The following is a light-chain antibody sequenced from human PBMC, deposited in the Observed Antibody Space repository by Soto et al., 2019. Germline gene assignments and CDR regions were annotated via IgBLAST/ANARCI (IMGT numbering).Light chain of an antibody. V-gene: IGKV3-20*01. Sequence: EIVLTQSPGTLPLSPGERATLSCRASQSVDNNFLAWYQQMAGQAPRLLIYGASSRATGVPDRFSGSGSGTDFSLTIRRLESEDFAVYYCQQYGSRPSFARGTKVE. J-gene: IGKJ1*01. CDR3: QQYGSRPS. CDR2: GAS. CDR1: QSVDNNF.